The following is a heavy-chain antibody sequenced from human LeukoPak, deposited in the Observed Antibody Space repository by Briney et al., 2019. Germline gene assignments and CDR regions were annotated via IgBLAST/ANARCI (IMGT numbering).Heavy chain of an antibody. CDR2: INPNSGGT. D-gene: IGHD3-9*01. CDR1: GGTFSSYA. J-gene: IGHJ5*02. Sequence: ASVKVSCKASGGTFSSYAISWVRQAPGQGLEWMGWINPNSGGTNYAQKFQGRVTKTRDTSISTAYMELSRLRSDDTVVYYCARDFELWFDPWGQGTLVTVSS. V-gene: IGHV1-2*02. CDR3: ARDFELWFDP.